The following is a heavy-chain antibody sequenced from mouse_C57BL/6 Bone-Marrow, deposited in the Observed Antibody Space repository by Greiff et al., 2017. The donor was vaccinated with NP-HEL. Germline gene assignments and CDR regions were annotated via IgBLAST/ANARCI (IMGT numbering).Heavy chain of an antibody. J-gene: IGHJ1*03. D-gene: IGHD1-1*01. V-gene: IGHV1-55*01. CDR1: GYTFTSYW. CDR2: IYPGSGST. Sequence: QVQLQQPGAELVKPGASVKMSCKASGYTFTSYWITWVKQRPGQGLEWIGEIYPGSGSTNYNEKFKSKATLTVDTSSSTAYMQLSRLTSEDSEVYYCERWYYYGSSHWYFDFWGTGTTVTVSS. CDR3: ERWYYYGSSHWYFDF.